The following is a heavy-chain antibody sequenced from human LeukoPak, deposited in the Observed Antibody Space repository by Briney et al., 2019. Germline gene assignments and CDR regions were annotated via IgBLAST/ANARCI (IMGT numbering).Heavy chain of an antibody. D-gene: IGHD4/OR15-4a*01. CDR3: ARRAGAYSHPYDY. J-gene: IGHJ4*02. CDR1: GFTFTNYA. Sequence: GGSLRLSCAASGFTFTNYAMHWVRQAPGKGLEWVAVISYDETNKYYEDSVKGRFTISRDSSKNTLYLQMNSLRAEDTAVYYCARRAGAYSHPYDYWGQGTLVTVSS. V-gene: IGHV3-30*04. CDR2: ISYDETNK.